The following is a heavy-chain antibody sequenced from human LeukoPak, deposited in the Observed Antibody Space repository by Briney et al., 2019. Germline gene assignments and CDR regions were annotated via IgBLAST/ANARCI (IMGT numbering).Heavy chain of an antibody. CDR3: ARHYGSGTYPLDY. V-gene: IGHV4-59*08. CDR1: GGSISGYY. Sequence: SETLSLTCTVSGGSISGYYWSWIRQPPGKGLEWIGYIYYSGSTNYNPSLESRVTISVGTSKNQFSLKLSSVTAADTAGYYCARHYGSGTYPLDYWGQGTLVTVSS. D-gene: IGHD3-10*01. J-gene: IGHJ4*02. CDR2: IYYSGST.